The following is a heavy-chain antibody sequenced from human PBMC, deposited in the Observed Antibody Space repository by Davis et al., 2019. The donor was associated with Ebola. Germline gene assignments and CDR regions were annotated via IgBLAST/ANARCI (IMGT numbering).Heavy chain of an antibody. Sequence: PSETLSLTCSVSRGSIRGYYWSWIRQPPGKGLEWIGYIYYSGSTNYNPSLKSRVTISVDTSKNQFSLKLSSVTAADTAVYYCARHGSSSSWPYNWFDPWGQGTLVTVSS. J-gene: IGHJ5*02. CDR3: ARHGSSSSWPYNWFDP. V-gene: IGHV4-59*08. CDR2: IYYSGST. CDR1: RGSIRGYY. D-gene: IGHD6-13*01.